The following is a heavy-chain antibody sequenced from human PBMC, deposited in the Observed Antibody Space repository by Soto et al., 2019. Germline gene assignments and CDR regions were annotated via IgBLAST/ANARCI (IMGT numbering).Heavy chain of an antibody. V-gene: IGHV1-69*06. CDR2: IIPSYDRT. Sequence: QVLLLQSGSEVKKAGSSVKVSCKASGDAFKSYAIHWVRQAPGQGLEYMGRIIPSYDRTKYAQKFQGRLTLTADMYPSTVSMELSSLRSEDTAVYYCARDATTAYGDDTFDSWGQGTKVIVSS. J-gene: IGHJ4*02. CDR1: GDAFKSYA. D-gene: IGHD4-17*01. CDR3: ARDATTAYGDDTFDS.